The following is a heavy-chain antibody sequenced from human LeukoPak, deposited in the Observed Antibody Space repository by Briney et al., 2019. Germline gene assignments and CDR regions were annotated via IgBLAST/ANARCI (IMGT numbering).Heavy chain of an antibody. CDR1: GYSFTTYW. J-gene: IGHJ4*02. V-gene: IGHV5-51*01. D-gene: IGHD2-8*01. CDR3: ARGPLSGVWPNFFDY. CDR2: IYAGDSDT. Sequence: GESLKISCKGSGYSFTTYWIGWVRQMPGKGLEWMGSIYAGDSDTRYSPSFQGQVTISADKSISTAYLQWSSLKASDTAMYYCARGPLSGVWPNFFDYWGQGTLVTVSS.